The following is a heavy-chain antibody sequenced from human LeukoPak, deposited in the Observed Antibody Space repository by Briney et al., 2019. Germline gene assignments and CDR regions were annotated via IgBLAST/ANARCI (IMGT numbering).Heavy chain of an antibody. CDR1: GYTFTGYY. Sequence: ASVKVSCKASGYTFTGYYMHWVRQAPGQGLEWMGWVTPDSGGTSYAQKFQGRVTMTRDTSISTAYMELSSLRSDDTAVYYCARRHKDFWSGYPIDYWGQGTLVTVPS. V-gene: IGHV1-2*02. CDR2: VTPDSGGT. CDR3: ARRHKDFWSGYPIDY. D-gene: IGHD3-3*01. J-gene: IGHJ4*02.